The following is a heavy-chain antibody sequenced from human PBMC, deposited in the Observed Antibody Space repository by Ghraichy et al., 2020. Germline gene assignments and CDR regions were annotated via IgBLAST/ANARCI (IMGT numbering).Heavy chain of an antibody. CDR3: ANRATVTSSRHFAY. Sequence: GGPLRLSCAASGFTFNDYTMSWVRQAPGKGLEWVSIISNTGGTTYYADSVKGRFTISRDNPKNTLYLQMNSLRAEDTAVYYCANRATVTSSRHFAYWGQGTLVTVS. D-gene: IGHD2-2*01. J-gene: IGHJ4*02. V-gene: IGHV3-23*01. CDR1: GFTFNDYT. CDR2: ISNTGGTT.